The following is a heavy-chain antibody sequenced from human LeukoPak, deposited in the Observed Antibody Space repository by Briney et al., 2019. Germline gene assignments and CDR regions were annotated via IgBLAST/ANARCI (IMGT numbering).Heavy chain of an antibody. J-gene: IGHJ4*02. CDR1: GFTFSSYS. Sequence: GGSLRLSCAASGFTFSSYSMNWVRQAPGKGLEWVSSISSSSSYTYYADSVKGRFTISRDNAKNSLYLQMNSLRAEDTAVYYCAREADGSGTQWGQGTLVTVSS. V-gene: IGHV3-21*01. CDR3: AREADGSGTQ. D-gene: IGHD3-10*01. CDR2: ISSSSSYT.